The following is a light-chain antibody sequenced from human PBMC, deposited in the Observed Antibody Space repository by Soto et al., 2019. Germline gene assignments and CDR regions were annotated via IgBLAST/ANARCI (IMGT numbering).Light chain of an antibody. V-gene: IGLV2-8*01. CDR3: SSYAASNNFYFV. CDR2: EVT. J-gene: IGLJ3*02. CDR1: SSDVGGYNY. Sequence: QLVLTQPTSASGSPGQSVTISCTGTSSDVGGYNYVSWYQQYPGRAPKLMIYEVTKRPSGVPDRFSGSKSGNTASLTVSGLQAEDEADYYCSSYAASNNFYFVFGGGTKLTVL.